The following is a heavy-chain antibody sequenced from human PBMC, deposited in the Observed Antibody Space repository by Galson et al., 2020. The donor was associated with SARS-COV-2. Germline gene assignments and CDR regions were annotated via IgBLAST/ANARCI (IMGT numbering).Heavy chain of an antibody. CDR1: GGSISSSSYY. CDR3: ARGKVAGTLGVWYYYGMDV. V-gene: IGHV4-39*07. D-gene: IGHD6-19*01. Sequence: SETLSLTCTVSGGSISSSSYYWGWIRQPPGKGLEWIGSIYYSGSTYYNPSLKSRVTISVDTSKNQFSLKLSSVTAADTAVYYCARGKVAGTLGVWYYYGMDVWGQGTTVTVSS. CDR2: IYYSGST. J-gene: IGHJ6*02.